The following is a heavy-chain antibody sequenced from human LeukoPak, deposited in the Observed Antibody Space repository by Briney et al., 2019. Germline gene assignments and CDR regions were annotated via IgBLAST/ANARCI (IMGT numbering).Heavy chain of an antibody. D-gene: IGHD3-3*01. CDR2: IYYSGST. V-gene: IGHV4-30-4*08. Sequence: PSQTLSLTCTVSGGSISSGDYYWSWIRQPPGKGLEWIEYIYYSGSTYYNPSIKSRVTISVDTSKNQFSLKLSSVTAADTAVYYCARVGFDDFWSGYLISDAFDIWGQGTMVTVSS. CDR1: GGSISSGDYY. CDR3: ARVGFDDFWSGYLISDAFDI. J-gene: IGHJ3*02.